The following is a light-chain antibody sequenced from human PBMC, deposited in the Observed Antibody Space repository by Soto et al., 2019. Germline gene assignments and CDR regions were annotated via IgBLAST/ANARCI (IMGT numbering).Light chain of an antibody. Sequence: EIVMTQSPATLSVSPGERVTLSCRASQSVGSNLAWYQQKPGQAPRVLIYDASTRATVIPPRFSGSGSGTEYPLTISSPQSEDFAIYYCQQYDDWPLTFGGGTKVEIK. CDR3: QQYDDWPLT. J-gene: IGKJ4*01. CDR2: DAS. V-gene: IGKV3D-15*01. CDR1: QSVGSN.